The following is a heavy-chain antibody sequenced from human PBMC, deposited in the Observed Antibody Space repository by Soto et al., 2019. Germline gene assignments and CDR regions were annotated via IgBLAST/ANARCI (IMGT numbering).Heavy chain of an antibody. CDR2: IKKDGSEK. V-gene: IGHV3-7*03. CDR3: TRDAFDDIVVLPNAFR. CDR1: GFTFRRFW. Sequence: PVGSLRLSCVASGFTFRRFWMSWFRQAPWKGLEWVANIKKDGSEKHYVDSVKGRFTVSRDNAKNSVYLHMNSLRVEDTAVYYCTRDAFDDIVVLPNAFRWGQGTLVTVSS. J-gene: IGHJ4*02. D-gene: IGHD2-2*01.